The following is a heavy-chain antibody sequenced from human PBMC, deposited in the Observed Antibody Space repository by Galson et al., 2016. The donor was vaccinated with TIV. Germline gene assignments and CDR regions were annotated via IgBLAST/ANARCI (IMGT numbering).Heavy chain of an antibody. CDR1: GFSISSNY. J-gene: IGHJ6*02. CDR3: ARDRLLSMTPVTTGYGMDV. D-gene: IGHD4-17*01. V-gene: IGHV3-66*02. CDR2: IYGGGGT. Sequence: SLRLSCAASGFSISSNYMNWVRQAPGKGLEWVSFIYGGGGTDYADSVRGRFTISRDDSKNTLYLQMNSLRTEDTAVYYCARDRLLSMTPVTTGYGMDVWGQGTTVTASS.